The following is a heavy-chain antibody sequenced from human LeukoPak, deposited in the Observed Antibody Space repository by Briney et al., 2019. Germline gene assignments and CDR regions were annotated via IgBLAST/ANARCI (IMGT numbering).Heavy chain of an antibody. D-gene: IGHD3-9*01. CDR2: IIPILGIA. J-gene: IGHJ4*02. CDR1: GYTFTGYY. V-gene: IGHV1-69*04. CDR3: ARDLLNGT. Sequence: SVKVSCKASGYTFTGYYMHWVRQAPGQGLEWMGRIIPILGIANYAQKFQGRVTITADKSTSTAYMELSSLRSEDTAVYYCARDLLNGTWGQGTLVTVSS.